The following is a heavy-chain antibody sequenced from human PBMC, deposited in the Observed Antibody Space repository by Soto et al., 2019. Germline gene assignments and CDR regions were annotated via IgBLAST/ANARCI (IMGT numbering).Heavy chain of an antibody. CDR2: ISSTGNTI. CDR1: GFTFSTYS. CDR3: ARSGYFAY. V-gene: IGHV3-48*01. Sequence: EVQLVESGGGLVQPGGSLRLSCAASGFTFSTYSMNWVRQAPGKGLEWVSYISSTGNTIYYPDSVKGRFTISRDTAKKSLSLQMNSLRAEDTAVYYCARSGYFAYWGQGTLVTVSS. J-gene: IGHJ4*02. D-gene: IGHD2-8*02.